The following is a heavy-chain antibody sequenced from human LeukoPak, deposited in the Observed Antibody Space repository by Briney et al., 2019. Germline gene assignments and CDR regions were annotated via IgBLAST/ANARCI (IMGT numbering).Heavy chain of an antibody. CDR3: TTDLPFYDSRGYIAYYFDY. D-gene: IGHD3-22*01. J-gene: IGHJ4*02. CDR1: GFTVSSNS. Sequence: PGGSLRLSCTVSGFTVSSNSMSWVRQAPGKGLEWVGLIKSKTDGGTTDYTAPVKGRFTISRDDSKNTLYLQMNSLKTEDTAVYYCTTDLPFYDSRGYIAYYFDYWGQGTLVTVSS. V-gene: IGHV3-15*01. CDR2: IKSKTDGGTT.